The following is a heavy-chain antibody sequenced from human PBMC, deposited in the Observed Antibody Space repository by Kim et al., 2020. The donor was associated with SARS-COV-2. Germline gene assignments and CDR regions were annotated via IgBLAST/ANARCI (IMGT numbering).Heavy chain of an antibody. J-gene: IGHJ3*02. V-gene: IGHV1-46*01. CDR3: ARAKVHRDDSSGGDAFDI. D-gene: IGHD3-22*01. Sequence: ASVKVSCKASGYTFTSYYMHWVRQAPGQGLEWMGIINPSGGSTSYAQKFQGRVTMTRDTSTSTVYMELSSLRSEDTAVYYCARAKVHRDDSSGGDAFDIWGQGTMVTVSS. CDR2: INPSGGST. CDR1: GYTFTSYY.